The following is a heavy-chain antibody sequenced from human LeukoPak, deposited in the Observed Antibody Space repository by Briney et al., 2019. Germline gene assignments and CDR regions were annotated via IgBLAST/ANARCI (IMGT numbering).Heavy chain of an antibody. J-gene: IGHJ3*02. CDR1: GFTSSSYS. Sequence: GGSLRLSCAASGFTSSSYSMNWVRQAPGKGLEWVSSISSSSSYIYYADSVKGRFTISRDNAKNSLYLQMNSLRAEDTAVYYCTRHSAPFNRCRSTSCSGDAFDIWGQGTMVTVSS. CDR2: ISSSSSYI. V-gene: IGHV3-21*01. D-gene: IGHD2-2*01. CDR3: TRHSAPFNRCRSTSCSGDAFDI.